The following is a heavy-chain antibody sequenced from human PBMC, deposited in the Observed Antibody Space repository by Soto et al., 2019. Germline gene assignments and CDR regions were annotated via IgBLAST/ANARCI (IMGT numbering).Heavy chain of an antibody. CDR1: GGYFSGYY. CDR2: INHSGST. CDR3: ARGRWRAFDI. Sequence: SETLSLTCAVYGGYFSGYYWSWIRQPPGKGLEWIGEINHSGSTNYNPSLKSRVTISVDTSKNQFSLKLSSVTAADTAVYYCARGRWRAFDIWGQGTMVTVSS. V-gene: IGHV4-34*01. J-gene: IGHJ3*02. D-gene: IGHD3-3*01.